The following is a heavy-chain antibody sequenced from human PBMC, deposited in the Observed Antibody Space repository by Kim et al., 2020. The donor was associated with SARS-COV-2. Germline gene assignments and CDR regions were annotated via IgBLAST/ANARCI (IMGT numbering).Heavy chain of an antibody. J-gene: IGHJ4*02. D-gene: IGHD3-10*01. CDR3: ARRIPLGGSGVDY. Sequence: SPSFQGQVTISADKSISTAYLQWSSLKASDTAMYYCARRIPLGGSGVDYWGQGTLVTVSS. V-gene: IGHV5-51*01.